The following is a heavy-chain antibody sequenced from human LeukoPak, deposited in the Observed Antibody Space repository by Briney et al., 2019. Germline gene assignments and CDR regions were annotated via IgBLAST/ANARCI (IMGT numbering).Heavy chain of an antibody. V-gene: IGHV3-9*01. CDR3: AKDIASSVHYYMDV. J-gene: IGHJ6*03. CDR1: GFTFDDYA. CDR2: ITWNRGSI. Sequence: GGSLRLSCATSGFTFDDYAMRWVRQAPGKGVEWVSGITWNRGSIDYADSVKGRFTISRDNAKNSLYLQMTSLRAEDTAFYYCAKDIASSVHYYMDVWGKGTTVTVSS. D-gene: IGHD6-13*01.